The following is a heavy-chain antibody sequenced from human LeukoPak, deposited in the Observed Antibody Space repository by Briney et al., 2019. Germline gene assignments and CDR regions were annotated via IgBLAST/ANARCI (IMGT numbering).Heavy chain of an antibody. CDR1: GFTFSRYT. CDR3: AREGGRGSSNLDYFDC. CDR2: ISSNGAYI. Sequence: GGSLRLSCAASGFTFSRYTITWVRQAPGKRLEWVSSISSNGAYIYYADSMEGRFTISRDNAKNSLSLQMDSLRAEDTAIYYCAREGGRGSSNLDYFDCWGQGMLVTVSS. V-gene: IGHV3-21*01. J-gene: IGHJ4*02. D-gene: IGHD2-15*01.